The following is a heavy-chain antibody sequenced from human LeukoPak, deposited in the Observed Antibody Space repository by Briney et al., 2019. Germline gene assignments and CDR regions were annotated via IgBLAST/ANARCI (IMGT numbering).Heavy chain of an antibody. J-gene: IGHJ6*03. CDR2: ISGSGGST. V-gene: IGHV3-23*01. CDR3: AKSGSNSDYYFYYMDV. CDR1: GFRISSYA. D-gene: IGHD4-11*01. Sequence: GGSLRLSCAASGFRISSYAMSWVRQAPEKGLEWVSVISGSGGSTYYADSVKGRFTISRDNSKNTLYLQMNSLRAEDTAVYYCAKSGSNSDYYFYYMDVWGKGTTVTVSS.